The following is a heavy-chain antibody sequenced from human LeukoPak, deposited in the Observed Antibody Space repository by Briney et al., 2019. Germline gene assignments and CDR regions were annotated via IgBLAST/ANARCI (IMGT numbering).Heavy chain of an antibody. Sequence: GRSLRLSCAASGFTFSSYWMHWVRQAPGKGLVWVSRINSDGSSTSYADSVKGRFTISRDNAKNTLYLQMNSLRAEDTAVYYCAKAAPGSPPVLLWFGELYFDYWGQGTLVTVSS. J-gene: IGHJ4*02. CDR2: INSDGSST. CDR1: GFTFSSYW. V-gene: IGHV3-74*01. D-gene: IGHD3-10*01. CDR3: AKAAPGSPPVLLWFGELYFDY.